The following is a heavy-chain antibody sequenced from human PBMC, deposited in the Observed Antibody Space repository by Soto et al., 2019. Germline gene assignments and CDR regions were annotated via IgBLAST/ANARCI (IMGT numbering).Heavy chain of an antibody. CDR1: GGSISSGGYY. CDR2: IYYSGST. D-gene: IGHD3-10*01. V-gene: IGHV4-31*03. CDR3: ARRRITMVREPGEGMDV. Sequence: QVQLQESGPGLVKPSQTLSLTCTVSGGSISSGGYYWSWIRQHPGKGLEWIGYIYYSGSTYYNPSLKSRVTISVDTSKNQFALKLSSVTAADTAVYYCARRRITMVREPGEGMDVWGQGTTVTVSS. J-gene: IGHJ6*02.